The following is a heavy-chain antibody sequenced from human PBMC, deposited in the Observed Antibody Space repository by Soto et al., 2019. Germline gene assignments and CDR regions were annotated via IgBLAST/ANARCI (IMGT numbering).Heavy chain of an antibody. CDR1: GFIFKMYW. CDR3: TRGPRPISTGTGAY. CDR2: IYNDGTYS. J-gene: IGHJ4*02. V-gene: IGHV3-74*01. Sequence: GALRLSCAASGFIFKMYWMHWVRQSPGKGLVWISRIYNDGTYSDYADSVRGRFTISRDNVNDTLYLQMNNLRAEDSGLYYCTRGPRPISTGTGAYWGQGTQVTVSS. D-gene: IGHD3-10*01.